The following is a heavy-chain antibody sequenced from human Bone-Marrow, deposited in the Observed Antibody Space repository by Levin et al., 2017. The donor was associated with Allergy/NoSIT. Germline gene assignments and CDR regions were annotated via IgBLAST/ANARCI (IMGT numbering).Heavy chain of an antibody. CDR1: GYTFTGYY. Sequence: ASVKVSCKASGYTFTGYYMHWVRQAPGQGLEWMGWINPNSGGTNYAQKFQGRVTMTRDTSISTAYLELSRLRSDDTAVYYCARVVSGLGATDAFDSWGQGTMVTVSS. V-gene: IGHV1-2*02. CDR2: INPNSGGT. D-gene: IGHD1-26*01. CDR3: ARVVSGLGATDAFDS. J-gene: IGHJ3*02.